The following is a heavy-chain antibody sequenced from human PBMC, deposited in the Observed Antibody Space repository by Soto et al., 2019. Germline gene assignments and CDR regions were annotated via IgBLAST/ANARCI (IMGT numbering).Heavy chain of an antibody. V-gene: IGHV4-31*03. CDR1: GGSISSGGYY. Sequence: PSETLSLTCTVSGGSISSGGYYWSWIRQHPGKGLEWIGYIYYSGSTYYNPSLKSRVPISVDTSKNQFSLKLSSVTAADTAVYYCAREHGDAFDIWGQGTMVTVSS. J-gene: IGHJ3*02. CDR3: AREHGDAFDI. CDR2: IYYSGST.